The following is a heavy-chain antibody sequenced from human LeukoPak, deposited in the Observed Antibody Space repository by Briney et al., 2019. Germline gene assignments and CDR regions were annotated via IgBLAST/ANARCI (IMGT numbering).Heavy chain of an antibody. D-gene: IGHD6-6*01. J-gene: IGHJ4*02. CDR3: ASIRIAARPRYYFDY. CDR2: IYYSGST. V-gene: IGHV4-59*01. Sequence: PSETLSLTCTVSGGSISIYYWSWLRQPPGKGLEWLGYIYYSGSTKYNSSLKSRVTISVDTSKNQFSLKLSSVTAADTAVYYCASIRIAARPRYYFDYWGQGTLVTVSS. CDR1: GGSISIYY.